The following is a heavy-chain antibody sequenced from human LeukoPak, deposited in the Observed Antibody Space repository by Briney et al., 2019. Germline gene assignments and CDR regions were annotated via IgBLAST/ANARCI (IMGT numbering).Heavy chain of an antibody. CDR2: MYSSGST. V-gene: IGHV4-4*08. Sequence: PSETLSLTCTVSGGSISSYYWSWIRQPPGKGLEWIGYMYSSGSTNYNPSLKSRVTLSVDTSKNQISLKLSSVTAADTAVYYCAREAGYYDSSGYYRALQHWGQGTLVTVSS. D-gene: IGHD3-22*01. J-gene: IGHJ1*01. CDR1: GGSISSYY. CDR3: AREAGYYDSSGYYRALQH.